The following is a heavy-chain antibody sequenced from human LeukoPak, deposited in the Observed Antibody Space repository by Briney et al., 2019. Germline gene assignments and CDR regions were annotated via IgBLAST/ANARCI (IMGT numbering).Heavy chain of an antibody. CDR2: IDWDDDK. D-gene: IGHD6-13*01. CDR3: ARMQRTAPGRGYYYYTMDV. J-gene: IGHJ6*02. V-gene: IGHV2-70*11. CDR1: GFSLSTSGMC. Sequence: SGPTLLNPTQTLTLTCTFSGFSLSTSGMCVNWIRQPPGKALEWLARIDWDDDKYYNTSLKTRLTISKDTSKNQVVLTMTNMDPVDTATYYCARMQRTAPGRGYYYYTMDVWGQGTTVTVSS.